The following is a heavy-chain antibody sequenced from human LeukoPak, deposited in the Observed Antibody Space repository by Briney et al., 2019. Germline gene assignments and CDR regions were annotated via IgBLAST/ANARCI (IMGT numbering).Heavy chain of an antibody. V-gene: IGHV1-46*01. CDR2: INPSGGST. Sequence: ASVKVSCKASGYTFTSYYMHWVRQAPGQGLEWMGIINPSGGSTSYAQKFQGRVTMTRDTSTSTAYMELRSLRSDDTAVYYCARSAYASGNSFLTWFDLWGQGTLVTVSS. CDR1: GYTFTSYY. J-gene: IGHJ5*02. D-gene: IGHD3-10*01. CDR3: ARSAYASGNSFLTWFDL.